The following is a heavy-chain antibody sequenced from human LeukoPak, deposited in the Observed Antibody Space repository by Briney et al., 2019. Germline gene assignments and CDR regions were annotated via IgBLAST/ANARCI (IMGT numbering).Heavy chain of an antibody. Sequence: PAGGSLRLSCSASGFTFSSYAMHWVRQAPGKGLEYVSAISSNGGSTYHADSVKGRFTISRDNSKNTLFLQMSSLRAEGTALYYCVKTGGDYVWGSYFHWGQGTLVTVSS. CDR1: GFTFSSYA. J-gene: IGHJ4*02. D-gene: IGHD3-16*01. CDR3: VKTGGDYVWGSYFH. V-gene: IGHV3-64D*09. CDR2: ISSNGGST.